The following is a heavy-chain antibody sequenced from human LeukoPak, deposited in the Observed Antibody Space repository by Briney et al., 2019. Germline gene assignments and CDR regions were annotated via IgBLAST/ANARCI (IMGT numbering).Heavy chain of an antibody. J-gene: IGHJ4*02. V-gene: IGHV4-61*01. Sequence: PSETLSLTCTVSGYSISSGYYWSWIRQPPGKGLEWIGYIYYSGSTNYNPSLKSRVTISVDTSKNQFSLKLSSVTAADTAVYYCASLRWTTGFYFDYWGQGTLVTVSS. CDR3: ASLRWTTGFYFDY. CDR1: GYSISSGYY. CDR2: IYYSGST. D-gene: IGHD4-23*01.